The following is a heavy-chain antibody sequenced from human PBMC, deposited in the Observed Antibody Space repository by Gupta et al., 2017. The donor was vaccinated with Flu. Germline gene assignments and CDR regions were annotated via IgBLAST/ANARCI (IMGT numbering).Heavy chain of an antibody. Sequence: EVQLLESGGGLVQPGGSLRLSCAASGFTFSSYAMSRVRQPPGQGLEWVSAISGSGGSTYYADSVKGRFTISRDNSKNTLYLQMNSLRAEDTAVYYCAKSAGGITMIVVASPDAFDIWGQGTMVTVSS. CDR3: AKSAGGITMIVVASPDAFDI. J-gene: IGHJ3*02. D-gene: IGHD3-22*01. V-gene: IGHV3-23*01. CDR1: GFTFSSYA. CDR2: ISGSGGST.